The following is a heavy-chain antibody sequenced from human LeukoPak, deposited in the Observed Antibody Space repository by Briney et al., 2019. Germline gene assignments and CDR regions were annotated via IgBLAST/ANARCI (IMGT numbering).Heavy chain of an antibody. V-gene: IGHV4-61*05. D-gene: IGHD3-22*01. CDR3: ARVGYYDSSGYYYPFDY. CDR1: GGSISSSSYY. Sequence: SETLSLTCTVSGGSISSSSYYWGWIRQPPGTGLEWIGYIYYSGSTNYNPSLKSRVTISVDTSKNQFSLKLSSVTAADTAVYYCARVGYYDSSGYYYPFDYWGQGTLVTVSS. J-gene: IGHJ4*02. CDR2: IYYSGST.